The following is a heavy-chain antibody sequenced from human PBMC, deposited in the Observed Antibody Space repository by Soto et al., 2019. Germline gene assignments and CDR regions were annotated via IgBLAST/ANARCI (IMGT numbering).Heavy chain of an antibody. CDR3: ARDLRYFDWFHGWFDP. CDR1: GYTFTSYG. D-gene: IGHD3-9*01. V-gene: IGHV1-18*01. J-gene: IGHJ5*02. CDR2: ISAYNGNT. Sequence: ASVKVSCKASGYTFTSYGISWVRQAPGQGLEWMGWISAYNGNTNYAQKLQGRVTMTTDTSTSTAYMELRSLRSDDTAVYYCARDLRYFDWFHGWFDPWGPGTLVTVS.